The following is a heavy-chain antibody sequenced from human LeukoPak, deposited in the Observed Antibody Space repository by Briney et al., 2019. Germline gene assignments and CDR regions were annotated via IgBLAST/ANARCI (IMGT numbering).Heavy chain of an antibody. CDR3: ARDLNSGSYYYMDV. J-gene: IGHJ6*03. Sequence: GGSLRLSCAASGFTFSSYGMHWVRQAPGKGLEWVAVIWYDGSNKYYADSVKGRFTISRDNSKNTLYLQMNRLRAEDTAVYYCARDLNSGSYYYMDVWGKGTTVTVFS. CDR2: IWYDGSNK. D-gene: IGHD1-26*01. CDR1: GFTFSSYG. V-gene: IGHV3-33*01.